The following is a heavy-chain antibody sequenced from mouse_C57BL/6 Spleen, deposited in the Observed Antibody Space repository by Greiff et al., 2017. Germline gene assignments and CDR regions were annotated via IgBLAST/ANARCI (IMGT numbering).Heavy chain of an antibody. CDR1: GYTFTSYD. D-gene: IGHD1-1*01. V-gene: IGHV1-85*01. Sequence: QVQLKQSGPELVKPGASVKLSCKASGYTFTSYDINWVKQRPGQGLEWIGWIYPRDGSTKYNEKFKGKATLTVDTSSSTAYMELHSLTSEDSAVYFCARKGLYYGSSYDYFDYWDQGTTLTVSS. CDR3: ARKGLYYGSSYDYFDY. CDR2: IYPRDGST. J-gene: IGHJ2*01.